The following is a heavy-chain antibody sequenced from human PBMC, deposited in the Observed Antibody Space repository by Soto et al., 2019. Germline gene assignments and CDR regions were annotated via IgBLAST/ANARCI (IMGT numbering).Heavy chain of an antibody. CDR2: MNPNSGNT. D-gene: IGHD6-13*01. CDR3: AGAIAAAGTFDY. J-gene: IGHJ4*02. CDR1: GYTFTSYD. Sequence: QVQLVQSGAEVKKPGASVKVSCKASGYTFTSYDINWVRQATGQGLEWMGWMNPNSGNTGYAQKCQGRVTMTRTTAISTAYMELSSLRSEDTAVYYCAGAIAAAGTFDYWGQGTLVTVSS. V-gene: IGHV1-8*01.